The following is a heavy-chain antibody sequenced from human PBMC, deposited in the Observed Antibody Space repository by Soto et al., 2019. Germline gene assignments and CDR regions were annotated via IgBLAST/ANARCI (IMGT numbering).Heavy chain of an antibody. CDR3: AKDFHDSSSYSMDY. J-gene: IGHJ4*01. V-gene: IGHV3-21*01. CDR1: EFTSSLTS. CDR2: ISSSSSLI. D-gene: IGHD3-22*01. Sequence: GGSMRLCNVASEFTSSLTSMKVVRPAPGKGLGWVSSISSSSSLIYYADSLKGRIIVSRDNAKSSLYLVINSLRADDTAVYYCAKDFHDSSSYSMDYWGTGTLVTVSS.